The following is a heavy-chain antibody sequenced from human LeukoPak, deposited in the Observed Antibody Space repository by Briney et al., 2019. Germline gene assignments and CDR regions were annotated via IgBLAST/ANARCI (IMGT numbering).Heavy chain of an antibody. CDR3: AKGVVVVTAMNYFDY. D-gene: IGHD2-21*02. J-gene: IGHJ4*02. Sequence: GGSLRLSCAASVFTFSSYWMTWVRQAPGKGLEGVANIKQDGSEKYYVDSVKGRFTISRDNAKNSLYLQMNRLRAEDTAVYYCAKGVVVVTAMNYFDYWGQGTLVTVSS. V-gene: IGHV3-7*01. CDR1: VFTFSSYW. CDR2: IKQDGSEK.